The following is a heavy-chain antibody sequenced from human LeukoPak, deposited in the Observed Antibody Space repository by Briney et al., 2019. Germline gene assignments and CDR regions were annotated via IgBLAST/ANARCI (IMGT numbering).Heavy chain of an antibody. Sequence: QPGRSLRLSCTASGFTFGDYAMSWVRQPPGKGREWVGFIRSKAYGGTTEYAASVKGRFTISRDDSKSIAYLQMNSLKTEDTAVYYCTREGEWELLRFDYWGQGTLVTVSS. V-gene: IGHV3-49*04. J-gene: IGHJ4*02. CDR1: GFTFGDYA. CDR2: IRSKAYGGTT. D-gene: IGHD1-26*01. CDR3: TREGEWELLRFDY.